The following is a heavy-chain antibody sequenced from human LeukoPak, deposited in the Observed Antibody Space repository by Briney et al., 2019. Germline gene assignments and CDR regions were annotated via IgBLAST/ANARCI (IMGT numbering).Heavy chain of an antibody. Sequence: SVKVSCKASGFTLTRSAVQWVRQARGQRLEWIGWIAVGSGNTNYAQEFRERVTITRDTSTGTAYMELSSLRSEDTAVYYCAASARSSGYYYSSDWGQGTLVTVSS. CDR1: GFTLTRSA. V-gene: IGHV1-58*01. D-gene: IGHD3-22*01. CDR3: AASARSSGYYYSSD. J-gene: IGHJ4*02. CDR2: IAVGSGNT.